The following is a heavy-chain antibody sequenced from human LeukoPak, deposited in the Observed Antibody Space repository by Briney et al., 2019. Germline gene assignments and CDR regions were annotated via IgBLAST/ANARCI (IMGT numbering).Heavy chain of an antibody. CDR1: GGSISSGSYY. J-gene: IGHJ4*02. V-gene: IGHV4-61*02. D-gene: IGHD1-26*01. CDR3: ARAKGYSGSSAFDY. CDR2: IYTSGST. Sequence: SETLSLTCTVSGGSISSGSYYWSWIRQPAGKGLEWIGRIYTSGSTNYNPSLKSRVTISVDTSKNQFSLKLSSVTAADTAVYYCARAKGYSGSSAFDYWGQGTLVTVSS.